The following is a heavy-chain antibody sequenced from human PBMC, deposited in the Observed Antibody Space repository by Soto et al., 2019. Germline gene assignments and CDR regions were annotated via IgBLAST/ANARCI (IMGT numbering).Heavy chain of an antibody. J-gene: IGHJ4*02. Sequence: EVQLVESGGGLVQPGGSLRLSCAASGFTFSSYSMNWVRQAPGKGLEWVSYISSSSSTIYYADSVKGRFNTSRDNAKNSLYLQKNSLRAEDTAVYYCAREGGDLFWYGSWVQGTLVTVSS. D-gene: IGHD4-17*01. CDR1: GFTFSSYS. V-gene: IGHV3-48*01. CDR3: AREGGDLFWYGS. CDR2: ISSSSSTI.